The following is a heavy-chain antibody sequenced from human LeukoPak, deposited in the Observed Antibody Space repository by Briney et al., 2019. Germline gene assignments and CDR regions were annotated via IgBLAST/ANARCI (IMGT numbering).Heavy chain of an antibody. CDR1: GFTCSSYG. V-gene: IGHV3-33*01. Sequence: GGSLRLACEASGFTCSSYGLHWVHQAPGKVREWVAGIWYDGSKEYYADSVKGRFTISRDSSKNTMYLQMDSLRVEDTAVYYCARDSDGNGHYSLFDYWGQGTLVTVSS. D-gene: IGHD3-22*01. CDR2: IWYDGSKE. CDR3: ARDSDGNGHYSLFDY. J-gene: IGHJ4*02.